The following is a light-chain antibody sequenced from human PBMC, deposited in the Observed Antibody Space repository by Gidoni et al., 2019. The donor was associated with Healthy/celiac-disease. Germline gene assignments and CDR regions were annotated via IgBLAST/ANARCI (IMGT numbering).Light chain of an antibody. CDR1: QSISSW. V-gene: IGKV1-5*03. CDR3: QQYNSPYT. J-gene: IGKJ2*01. Sequence: RVTITCRASQSISSWLAWYQQKPGKAPKLLIYKASSLESGVPARFSGSGSGTEFTLTISSLQPDDFATYYCQQYNSPYTFGQGTKLEIK. CDR2: KAS.